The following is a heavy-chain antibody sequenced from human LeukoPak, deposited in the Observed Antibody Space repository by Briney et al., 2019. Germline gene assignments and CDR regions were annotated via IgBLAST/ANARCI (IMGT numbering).Heavy chain of an antibody. CDR2: IRYDGSNK. D-gene: IGHD1-26*01. V-gene: IGHV3-30*02. Sequence: AXXXXXXXYXMHWVRQAPGKGLEWVAFIRYDGSNKYYADSVKGRFTICRXXSKNTLYLQMNSVRAEEEGVYYXXXXXMTRSWPYYFDYWGQGTLVTVSS. CDR3: XXXXMTRSWPYYFDY. J-gene: IGHJ4*02. CDR1: XXXXXXYX.